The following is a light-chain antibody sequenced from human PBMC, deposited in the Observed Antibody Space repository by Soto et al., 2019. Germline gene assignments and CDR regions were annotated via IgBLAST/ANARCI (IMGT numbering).Light chain of an antibody. J-gene: IGLJ1*01. Sequence: QSVLTQPASVSGSRGQSIIISCVGRNTDVGQDKSVSWYQQGPGKAPKLLIFEVTNRPSGVSNRFSGSRSGNTASLTISGLQPDDEGDYFCVSYTDTDTPVFGNGTKVTVL. V-gene: IGLV2-14*01. CDR2: EVT. CDR3: VSYTDTDTPV. CDR1: NTDVGQDKS.